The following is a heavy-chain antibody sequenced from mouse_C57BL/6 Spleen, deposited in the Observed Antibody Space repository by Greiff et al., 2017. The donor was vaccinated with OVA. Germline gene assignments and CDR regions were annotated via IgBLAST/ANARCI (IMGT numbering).Heavy chain of an antibody. J-gene: IGHJ2*01. V-gene: IGHV5-17*01. Sequence: DVQLQESGGGLVKPGGSLKLSCAASGFTFSDYGMHWVRQAPEKGLEWVAYISSGSSTIYYADTVKGRFTISRDNAKNTLFLQMTSLRSEDTAMYYCARSSHYGSRYYFDYWGQGTTLTVSS. CDR2: ISSGSSTI. CDR1: GFTFSDYG. CDR3: ARSSHYGSRYYFDY. D-gene: IGHD1-1*01.